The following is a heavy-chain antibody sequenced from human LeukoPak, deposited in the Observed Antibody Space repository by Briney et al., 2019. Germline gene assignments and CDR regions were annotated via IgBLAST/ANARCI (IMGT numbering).Heavy chain of an antibody. CDR1: GFTFDDYA. CDR3: AKPVDVVVVSGDY. Sequence: TGGSLRLSCAASGFTFDDYAMSWVRQAPGKGLEWVSAISGSGGSTYYADSVKGRFTISRDNSKNTLYLQMNSLRAEDTAVYYCAKPVDVVVVSGDYWGQGTLVTVSS. D-gene: IGHD2-2*01. V-gene: IGHV3-23*01. J-gene: IGHJ4*02. CDR2: ISGSGGST.